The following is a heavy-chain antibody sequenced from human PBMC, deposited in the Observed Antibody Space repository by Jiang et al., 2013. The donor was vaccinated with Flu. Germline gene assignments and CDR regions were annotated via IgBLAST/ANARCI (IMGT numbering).Heavy chain of an antibody. CDR3: ARSYGAGIYYFDY. J-gene: IGHJ4*02. Sequence: LLKPSETLSLTCTVSGGSISSYYWSWIRQPPGKGLEWIGYIYYSGSTNYNPSLKSRVTISVDTSKNQFSLKLSSVTAADTAVYYCARSYGAGIYYFDYWAREPWSPSPQ. V-gene: IGHV4-59*08. D-gene: IGHD4-17*01. CDR1: GGSISSYY. CDR2: IYYSGST.